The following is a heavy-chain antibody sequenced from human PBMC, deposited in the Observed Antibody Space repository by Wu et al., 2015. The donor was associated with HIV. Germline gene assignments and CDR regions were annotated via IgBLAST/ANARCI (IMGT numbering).Heavy chain of an antibody. CDR1: GYTFTDYY. CDR2: LVPNTGGT. Sequence: QVHLVQSGAEMKKPGASVKVSCKASGYTFTDYYFHWLRQAPGQGLEWMGWLVPNTGGTNYALNFQGRVAITRDTSINTVYMELSRLRSDDTAVYYCARDYYDVLTTYSHYFFDLWGPGNAGHRLL. CDR3: ARDYYDVLTTYSHYFFDL. V-gene: IGHV1-2*02. D-gene: IGHD3-9*01. J-gene: IGHJ4*02.